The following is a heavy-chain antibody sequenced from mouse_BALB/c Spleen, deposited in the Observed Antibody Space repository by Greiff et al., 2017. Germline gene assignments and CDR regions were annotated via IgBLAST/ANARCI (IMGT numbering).Heavy chain of an antibody. D-gene: IGHD1-1*01. V-gene: IGHV2-9*02. CDR1: GFSLTSYG. CDR2: IWAGGST. Sequence: VKLVESGPGLVAPSQSLSITCTVSGFSLTSYGVHWVRQPPGKGLEWLGVIWAGGSTNYNSALMSRLSISKDNSKSQVFLKMNSLQTDDTAMCYCAREGFTTVDYWGQGTTLTVSS. J-gene: IGHJ2*01. CDR3: AREGFTTVDY.